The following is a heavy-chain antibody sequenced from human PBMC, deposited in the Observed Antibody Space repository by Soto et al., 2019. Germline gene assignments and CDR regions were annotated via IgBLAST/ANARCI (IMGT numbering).Heavy chain of an antibody. V-gene: IGHV3-11*01. CDR1: GFTFSDYY. CDR2: ISSSGSTI. Sequence: PGGSLRLSCAASGFTFSDYYMSWIRQAPGKGLEWVSYISSSGSTIYYADSVKGRFTISRDNAKNSLYLQMNSLRAEDTAVYYCARDLRAVVGDWFDPWGQGTLVTVSS. J-gene: IGHJ5*02. CDR3: ARDLRAVVGDWFDP.